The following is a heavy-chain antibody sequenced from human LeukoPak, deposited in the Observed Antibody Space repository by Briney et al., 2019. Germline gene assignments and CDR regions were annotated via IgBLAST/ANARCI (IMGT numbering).Heavy chain of an antibody. D-gene: IGHD6-19*01. CDR3: ARDLSEPHWYSSGWSLDV. CDR2: MNQDGSEK. CDR1: GFTFSSYA. J-gene: IGHJ6*02. Sequence: GGSLRLSCAASGFTFSSYAMSWVRQAPGKGLEWVANMNQDGSEKYYVDSVKGRFTISRDNAKNSLYLQMKSLRAEDTAVYYCARDLSEPHWYSSGWSLDVWGQGTTVTVSS. V-gene: IGHV3-7*01.